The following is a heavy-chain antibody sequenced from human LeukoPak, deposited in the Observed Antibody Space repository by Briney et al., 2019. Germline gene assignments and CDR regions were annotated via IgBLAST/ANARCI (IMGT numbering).Heavy chain of an antibody. J-gene: IGHJ4*01. Sequence: ASVKVSCKTSGYTFNIYYIHWVRQAPGQGLEWMGIINPSGGSTTYAQKFQGRVTMTRDTSTTTVYMELNNLKSEDTAVYYCARDGSPARFDYWGHGTLVTASS. CDR1: GYTFNIYY. CDR2: INPSGGST. D-gene: IGHD6-13*01. V-gene: IGHV1-46*02. CDR3: ARDGSPARFDY.